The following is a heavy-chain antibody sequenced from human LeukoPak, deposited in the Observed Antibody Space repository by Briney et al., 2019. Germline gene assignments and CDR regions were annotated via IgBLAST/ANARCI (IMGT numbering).Heavy chain of an antibody. CDR1: GFTVSSND. Sequence: GGSLRLSCAASGFTVSSNDMSWVRQAPGKGLEWVSVIYSGGRTFYADSVKGRFTISRDNSKNTLYLQMNSLRAEDTAVYYCAIYDSSGYYNYWGQGTLVTVSS. J-gene: IGHJ4*02. D-gene: IGHD3-22*01. V-gene: IGHV3-53*01. CDR3: AIYDSSGYYNY. CDR2: IYSGGRT.